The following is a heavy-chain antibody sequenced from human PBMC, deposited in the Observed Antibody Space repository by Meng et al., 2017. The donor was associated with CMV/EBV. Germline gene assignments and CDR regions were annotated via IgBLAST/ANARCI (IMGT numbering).Heavy chain of an antibody. CDR2: ISYDGSNK. D-gene: IGHD6-19*01. CDR3: AKLTEQWLVR. Sequence: GGSLRLSCAASGFTFSSYAMHWVRQAPGKGLEWVAVISYDGSNKYYADSVKGRFTISRDNSKNTLYLQMNSLRAEDTAVYYCAKLTEQWLVRWGQGTMVTVSS. CDR1: GFTFSSYA. J-gene: IGHJ3*01. V-gene: IGHV3-30*04.